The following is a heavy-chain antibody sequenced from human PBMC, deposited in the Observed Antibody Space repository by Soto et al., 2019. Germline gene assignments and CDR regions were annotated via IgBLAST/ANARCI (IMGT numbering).Heavy chain of an antibody. J-gene: IGHJ5*02. CDR1: GYIFTNND. CDR3: ARMASFGSLNWFDP. D-gene: IGHD5-18*01. Sequence: ASVKVSCKASGYIFTNNDVSWVRQATGQGLEWMGWMNPGSGDTGYAQKFQGRVTMTRNISIATAYMELSSLRADDTAIYYCARMASFGSLNWFDPWGQGTLVTVSS. CDR2: MNPGSGDT. V-gene: IGHV1-8*01.